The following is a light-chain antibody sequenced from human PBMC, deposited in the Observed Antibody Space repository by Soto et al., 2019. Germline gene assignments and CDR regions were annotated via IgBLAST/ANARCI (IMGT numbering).Light chain of an antibody. V-gene: IGLV1-44*01. J-gene: IGLJ2*01. Sequence: QSVLTQPPSASGTPGQRVTISCSRSGSNVVGNAVNCYQHLPGTAPKLLIYSDNHRPSGVPDRFSGSQSGTSSSLAISGLQSEDEGDYYCAAWDGSQVVFGGGTKLTVL. CDR1: GSNVVGNA. CDR2: SDN. CDR3: AAWDGSQVV.